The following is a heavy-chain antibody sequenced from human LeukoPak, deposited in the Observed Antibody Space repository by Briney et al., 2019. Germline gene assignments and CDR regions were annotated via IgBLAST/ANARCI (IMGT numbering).Heavy chain of an antibody. CDR3: ARVGQLAPFDY. Sequence: GGSLRLSCAASGFTFNSYTMNWVRQAPGKGLEWVSYIDSSSSTIYYADSVKGRFTISRDNAKNSLYLQMNSLRAEDTAVYYCARVGQLAPFDYWGQGTLVTVSS. CDR2: IDSSSSTI. CDR1: GFTFNSYT. V-gene: IGHV3-48*01. D-gene: IGHD6-6*01. J-gene: IGHJ4*02.